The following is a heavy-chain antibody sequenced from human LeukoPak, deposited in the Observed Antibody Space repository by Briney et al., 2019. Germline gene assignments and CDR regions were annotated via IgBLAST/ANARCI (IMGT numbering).Heavy chain of an antibody. J-gene: IGHJ4*02. V-gene: IGHV3-23*01. CDR2: ISGSGGST. D-gene: IGHD1-26*01. Sequence: AGGSLRLSCAASGFTFSSYAMSWVRQAPGKGLEWVSAISGSGGSTYYADSVKGRFTISRDNSKNTLYLQMNSLRAEDTAVYYCARADSGSYYTGLFDYWGQGTLLTVSS. CDR1: GFTFSSYA. CDR3: ARADSGSYYTGLFDY.